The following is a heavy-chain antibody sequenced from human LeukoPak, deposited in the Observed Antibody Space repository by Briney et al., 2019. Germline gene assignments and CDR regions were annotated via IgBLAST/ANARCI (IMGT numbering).Heavy chain of an antibody. CDR2: IIPIFGTA. CDR3: ARDLASMGVIFFDY. V-gene: IGHV1-69*13. CDR1: GGTFSSYA. Sequence: SVKVSCKASGGTFSSYAISWVRQAPGQGLEWMGGIIPIFGTANYAQKFQGRVTITADESTSTAYMELSSLRSDDTAVYYCARDLASMGVIFFDYWGQGTLVTVSS. J-gene: IGHJ4*02. D-gene: IGHD3-16*02.